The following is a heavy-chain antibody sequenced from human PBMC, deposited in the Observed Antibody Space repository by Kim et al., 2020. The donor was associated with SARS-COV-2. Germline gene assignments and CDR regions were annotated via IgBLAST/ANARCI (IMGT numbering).Heavy chain of an antibody. V-gene: IGHV4-31*03. CDR1: GGSISSGGYY. Sequence: SETLSLTCTVSGGSISSGGYYWSWIRQHPGKGLEWIGYIYYSGSTYYNPSLKSRVTISVDTSKNQFSLKLSSVTAADTAVYYCARVHHGGVYAKSDWFDPWGQGTLVTVSS. CDR2: IYYSGST. J-gene: IGHJ5*02. CDR3: ARVHHGGVYAKSDWFDP. D-gene: IGHD2-8*01.